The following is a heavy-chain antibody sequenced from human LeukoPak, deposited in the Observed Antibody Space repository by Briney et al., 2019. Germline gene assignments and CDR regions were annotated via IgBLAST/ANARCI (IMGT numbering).Heavy chain of an antibody. CDR1: GYSFTTLY. CDR3: ARRDDDFDI. J-gene: IGHJ3*02. V-gene: IGHV5-10-1*01. CDR2: IGPSDSYT. Sequence: GESLKISCQASGYSFTTLYISWVRQMPGKGLEWMGRIGPSDSYTNYSPSFQGHVTISADKSISTAHLQWSSLKASDTAMYYCARRDDDFDIWGQGTMVTVSS.